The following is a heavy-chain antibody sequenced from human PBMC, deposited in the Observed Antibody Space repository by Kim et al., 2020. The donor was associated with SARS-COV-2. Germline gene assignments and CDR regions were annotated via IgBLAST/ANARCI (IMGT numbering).Heavy chain of an antibody. CDR3: ARDAGYTNSWYFDS. D-gene: IGHD6-13*01. J-gene: IGHJ4*02. CDR1: GYTFTDYG. Sequence: ASVKVSCKASGYTFTDYGISWVRQAPGHGLEWMGWISAYNGQTNYPQRLHDRVSMTIDTSTSMVYMELRSLRYDDTALYYCARDAGYTNSWYFDSWGQGTLVSVSS. V-gene: IGHV1-18*01. CDR2: ISAYNGQT.